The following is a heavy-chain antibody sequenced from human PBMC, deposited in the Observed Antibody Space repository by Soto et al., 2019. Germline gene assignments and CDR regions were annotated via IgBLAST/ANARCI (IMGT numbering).Heavy chain of an antibody. CDR3: AAEYSSSSGTFDY. Sequence: PSETLSLTCTVSGGSISSYYWSWIRQPPGKGLEWIGYIYYSGSTNYNPSLKSRVTISVDTSKNQFSLKLSSVTAADTAVYYCAAEYSSSSGTFDYWGQGTLVTVSS. D-gene: IGHD6-6*01. J-gene: IGHJ4*02. V-gene: IGHV4-59*01. CDR2: IYYSGST. CDR1: GGSISSYY.